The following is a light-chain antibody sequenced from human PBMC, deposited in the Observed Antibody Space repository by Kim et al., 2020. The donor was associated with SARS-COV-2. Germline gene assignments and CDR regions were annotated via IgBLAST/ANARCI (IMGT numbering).Light chain of an antibody. V-gene: IGKV1-27*01. J-gene: IGKJ4*01. CDR2: AAS. CDR3: QNYNSLPALS. CDR1: QGISNY. Sequence: ASVGDRVTITCRASQGISNYLAWYQQKPGKVPKLLIYAASTLQSGVPSRFSGSGSGTDFTLSITSLQPEDAATYYCQNYNSLPALSFGGGTKLEIK.